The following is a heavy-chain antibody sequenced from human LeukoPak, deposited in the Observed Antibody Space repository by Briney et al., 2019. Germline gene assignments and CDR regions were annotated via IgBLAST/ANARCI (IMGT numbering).Heavy chain of an antibody. D-gene: IGHD1-1*01. CDR3: ARELTISNFDY. CDR1: GYTFTSYD. V-gene: IGHV1-18*01. J-gene: IGHJ4*02. CDR2: ISAYNGNT. Sequence: GASVKVSCKASGYTFTSYDISWVRQAPGQGLEWMGWISAYNGNTKYAQKFQSRVTMTTDTSTSTAYMELRSLRSDDTAVYYCARELTISNFDYWGQGTLVTVSS.